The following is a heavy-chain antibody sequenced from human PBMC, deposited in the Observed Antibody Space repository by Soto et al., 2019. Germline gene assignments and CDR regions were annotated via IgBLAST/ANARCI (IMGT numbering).Heavy chain of an antibody. CDR2: IVVGSGNT. Sequence: VKVSCKASGFTFTSSAVQWVRQARGQRLEWIGWIVVGSGNTNYAQKFQERVTITRDMSTSTAYMELSSLRSEDTAVYYCAAXXXYDXXXXXXXXXYYYXXDVWGQGTTXXVSS. CDR1: GFTFTSSA. J-gene: IGHJ6*02. D-gene: IGHD3-3*01. CDR3: AAXXXYDXXXXXXXXXYYYXXDV. V-gene: IGHV1-58*01.